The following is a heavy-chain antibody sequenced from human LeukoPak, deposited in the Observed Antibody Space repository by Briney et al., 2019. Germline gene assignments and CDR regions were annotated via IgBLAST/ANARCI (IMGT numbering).Heavy chain of an antibody. CDR1: GGTFGIYA. CDR2: IIPLFGAP. Sequence: SVTVSFKPSGGTFGIYAISWVRQAPGQGLEWVGGIIPLFGAPLYAQKFQGRVTITADERTSTVYMDLSSLRSDDTAVYYCARDEEKAAGSLWGQGTPVIVSS. D-gene: IGHD6-13*01. V-gene: IGHV1-69*13. CDR3: ARDEEKAAGSL. J-gene: IGHJ4*02.